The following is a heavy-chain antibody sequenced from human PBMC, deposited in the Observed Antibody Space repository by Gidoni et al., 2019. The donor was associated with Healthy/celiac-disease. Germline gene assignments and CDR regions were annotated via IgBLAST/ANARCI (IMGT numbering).Heavy chain of an antibody. Sequence: QVQLVESGGGVVQPGSSLSLSCAASGFTFSRYGMHWVRQAPGKGLEGVAVIWYDGINKYYADSVKGRFTISRDNSKNTLYLQMNSLRAEDTAVYYCARDRYCSGGSCYSHDAFDIWGQGTMVTVSS. CDR1: GFTFSRYG. CDR2: IWYDGINK. V-gene: IGHV3-33*01. CDR3: ARDRYCSGGSCYSHDAFDI. J-gene: IGHJ3*02. D-gene: IGHD2-15*01.